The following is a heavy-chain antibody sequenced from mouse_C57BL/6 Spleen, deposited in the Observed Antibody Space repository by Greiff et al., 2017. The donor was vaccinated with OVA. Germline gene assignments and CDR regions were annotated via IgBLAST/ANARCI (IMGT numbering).Heavy chain of an antibody. V-gene: IGHV1-4*01. CDR2: INPSSGYT. J-gene: IGHJ2*01. CDR1: GYTFTSYT. D-gene: IGHD1-1*01. CDR3: ARAHYGSTTGGY. Sequence: QVQLQQSGAELARPGASVKMSCKASGYTFTSYTMHWVKQRPGQGLEWIGYINPSSGYTKYNQKFKDKATLTADKSSSTAYMQLSSLTSEDSAVYYCARAHYGSTTGGYWGQGTTLTVSS.